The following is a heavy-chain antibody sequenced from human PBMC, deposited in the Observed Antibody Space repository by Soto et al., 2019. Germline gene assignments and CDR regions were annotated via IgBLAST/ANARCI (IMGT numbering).Heavy chain of an antibody. CDR2: INHSGST. Sequence: PAETLSLTCAVYGGSFSGCYWSWSRQPPGEGRGWVGEINHSGSTNYNPSRKSRVTISVDTSKNQFSLKLSSVTAADTAVYYCARAALGIAAAGTGGYYYYGMDVWGQGTTVTVSS. CDR3: ARAALGIAAAGTGGYYYYGMDV. D-gene: IGHD6-13*01. CDR1: GGSFSGCY. V-gene: IGHV4-34*01. J-gene: IGHJ6*02.